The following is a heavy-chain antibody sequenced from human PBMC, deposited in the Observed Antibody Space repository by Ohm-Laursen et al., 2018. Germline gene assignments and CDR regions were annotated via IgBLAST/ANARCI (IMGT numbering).Heavy chain of an antibody. D-gene: IGHD4-23*01. J-gene: IGHJ4*02. V-gene: IGHV3-30*18. CDR3: AKVYGGNTRFDY. CDR2: ISYDGSNK. CDR1: GFTFSSYG. Sequence: SLRLSCAASGFTFSSYGMHWVRQAPGKGLEWVAVISYDGSNKYYADPVKGRFTISRDNSKNTLYLQMNSLRAEDTAVYYCAKVYGGNTRFDYWGQGTQVTVSS.